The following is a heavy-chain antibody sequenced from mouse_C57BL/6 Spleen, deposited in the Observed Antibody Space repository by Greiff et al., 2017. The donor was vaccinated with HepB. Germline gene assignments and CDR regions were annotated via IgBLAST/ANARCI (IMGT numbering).Heavy chain of an antibody. J-gene: IGHJ4*01. CDR1: GFTFSDYG. V-gene: IGHV5-17*01. D-gene: IGHD4-1*01. Sequence: EVMLVESGGGLVKPGGSLKLSCAASGFTFSDYGMHWVRQAPEKGLEWVAYISSGSSTIYYADTVKGRFTISRDNAKNTLFLQMTSLRSEDTAMYYCARRKLGGLYYYAMDYWGQVTSVTVSS. CDR2: ISSGSSTI. CDR3: ARRKLGGLYYYAMDY.